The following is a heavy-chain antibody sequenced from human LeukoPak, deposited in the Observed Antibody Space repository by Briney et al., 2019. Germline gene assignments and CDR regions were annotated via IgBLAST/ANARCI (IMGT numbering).Heavy chain of an antibody. Sequence: SETLSLTCTVSGGSISSSSYYWSWIRQPPGKGLEWIGEINHSGSTNYNPSLKSRVTISVDTSKNQFSLKLSSVTAADTAVYYCARGRIHYDSSGYYYDPGFDYWGQGTLVTVSS. V-gene: IGHV4-39*07. CDR1: GGSISSSSYY. CDR3: ARGRIHYDSSGYYYDPGFDY. J-gene: IGHJ4*02. CDR2: INHSGST. D-gene: IGHD3-22*01.